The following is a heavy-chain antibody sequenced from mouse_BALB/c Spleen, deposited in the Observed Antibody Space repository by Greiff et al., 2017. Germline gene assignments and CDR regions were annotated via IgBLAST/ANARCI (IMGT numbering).Heavy chain of an antibody. J-gene: IGHJ4*01. CDR3: ARGGYGGYAMDY. Sequence: EVMLVESGGGLVKPGGSLKLSCAASGFTFSSYAMSWVRQTPEKRLEWVASISSGGSTYYPDSVKGRFTISRDNARNILYLQMSSLRSEDTAMYYCARGGYGGYAMDYWGQGTSVTVSS. V-gene: IGHV5-6-5*01. D-gene: IGHD3-2*02. CDR2: ISSGGST. CDR1: GFTFSSYA.